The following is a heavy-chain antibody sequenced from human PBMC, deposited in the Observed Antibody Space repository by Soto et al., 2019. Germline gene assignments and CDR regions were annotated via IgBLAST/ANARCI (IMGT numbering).Heavy chain of an antibody. V-gene: IGHV1-18*01. J-gene: IGHJ6*02. CDR3: ARDEERDHDLHCRTTICSYGLDV. D-gene: IGHD2-2*01. CDR1: GYTFASNG. CDR2: INANNGST. Sequence: ASVKVSCKASGYTFASNGISWVRQAPGQGLEGIGWINANNGSTDDAQNLQGRVTMTRDTSTSTVYMELSSLRSDDTAVYYCARDEERDHDLHCRTTICSYGLDVWGQGTTVTVSS.